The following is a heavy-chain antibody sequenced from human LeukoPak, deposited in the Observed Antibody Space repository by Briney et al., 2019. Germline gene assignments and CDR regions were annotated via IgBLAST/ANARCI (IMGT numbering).Heavy chain of an antibody. V-gene: IGHV3-7*01. J-gene: IGHJ4*02. CDR1: GFTCCSYG. Sequence: GGSLTLPCAASGFTCCSYGMMWPPQAPGKGLEGWTNIKQDGREKYYVLSVRGRLTLYRDNAKNSLYLQMNSQRAEDTAVYYCARDLPSGGYYYDSSGYDYWGQGTLVTVSS. CDR2: IKQDGREK. D-gene: IGHD3-22*01. CDR3: ARDLPSGGYYYDSSGYDY.